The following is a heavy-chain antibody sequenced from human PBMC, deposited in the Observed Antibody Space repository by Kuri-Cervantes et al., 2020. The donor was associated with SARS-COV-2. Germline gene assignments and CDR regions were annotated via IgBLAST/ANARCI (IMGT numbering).Heavy chain of an antibody. V-gene: IGHV1-18*01. CDR3: ARYGFEVVVPAANNAFDI. CDR1: GYTFTSYG. J-gene: IGHJ3*02. D-gene: IGHD2-2*01. Sequence: ASVKVSCKASGYTFTSYGISWVRQAPGQGLEWMGWISAYNGNTNYAQKLQGRVTMTTDTSTSTAYMELRSLRSDDTAVYYCARYGFEVVVPAANNAFDIWGQGTMVTVSS. CDR2: ISAYNGNT.